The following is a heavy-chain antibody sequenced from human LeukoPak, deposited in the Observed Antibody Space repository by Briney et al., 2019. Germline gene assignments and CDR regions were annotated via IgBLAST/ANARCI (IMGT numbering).Heavy chain of an antibody. CDR3: TRLAKYGSGWSVFDF. Sequence: SETLSLTCTVSGDSINNYYWTWVRQPPGKGLEWIGYDYSTGSTSNPSLKSRVTLSADTSKNQFSLKLSSVTAADTAVYYCTRLAKYGSGWSVFDFWGQGSLVTVSS. D-gene: IGHD6-19*01. CDR1: GDSINNYY. V-gene: IGHV4-59*08. CDR2: DYSTGST. J-gene: IGHJ4*02.